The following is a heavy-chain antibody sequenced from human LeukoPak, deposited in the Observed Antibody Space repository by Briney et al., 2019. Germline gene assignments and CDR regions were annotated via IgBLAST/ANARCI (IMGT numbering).Heavy chain of an antibody. D-gene: IGHD1-1*01. CDR3: ARERRNWNPSFVWFDP. J-gene: IGHJ5*02. CDR1: GYTFTSYA. Sequence: ASVKVSCKASGYTFTSYAMHWVRQAPGQRLEWMGWINAGNGNTKYSQEFQGRVTITRDTSASTAYMELSSLRSEDMAVYYCARERRNWNPSFVWFDPWGQGTLVTVSS. CDR2: INAGNGNT. V-gene: IGHV1-3*03.